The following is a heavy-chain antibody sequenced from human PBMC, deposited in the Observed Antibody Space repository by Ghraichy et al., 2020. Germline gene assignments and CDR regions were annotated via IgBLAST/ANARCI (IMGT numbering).Heavy chain of an antibody. CDR3: ASSPYCSGGSCYVYYFDY. CDR1: GYSFTSYW. D-gene: IGHD2-15*01. Sequence: GGSLRLSCKGSGYSFTSYWISWVRQMPGKGLEWMGRIDPSDSYTNYSPSFQGHVTISADKSISTAYLQWSSLKASDTAMYYCASSPYCSGGSCYVYYFDYWGQGTLVTVSS. CDR2: IDPSDSYT. V-gene: IGHV5-10-1*01. J-gene: IGHJ4*02.